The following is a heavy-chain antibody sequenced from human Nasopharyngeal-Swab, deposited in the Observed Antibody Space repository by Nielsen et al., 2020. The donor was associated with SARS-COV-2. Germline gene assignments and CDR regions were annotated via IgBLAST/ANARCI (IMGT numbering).Heavy chain of an antibody. CDR1: GYTFTSYG. Sequence: ASVKVSCKASGYTFTSYGISWVRQAPGQGLEWMGWISAYNGNTNYAQKVQGRVTLTTDTSTNIAYMELRSLRSDDTAVYYCARGRPSHEYWTSWQSYFDFWGQGTLVTVSS. D-gene: IGHD3/OR15-3a*01. V-gene: IGHV1-18*01. J-gene: IGHJ4*02. CDR3: ARGRPSHEYWTSWQSYFDF. CDR2: ISAYNGNT.